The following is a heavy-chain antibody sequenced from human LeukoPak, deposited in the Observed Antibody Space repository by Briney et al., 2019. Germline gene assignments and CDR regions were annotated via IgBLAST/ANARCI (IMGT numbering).Heavy chain of an antibody. D-gene: IGHD2-2*02. CDR2: ISGSGGST. V-gene: IGHV3-23*01. J-gene: IGHJ4*02. Sequence: GGSLRLSCAASGFTFSSYAMSWVRQAPGKGLEWVSAISGSGGSTYYADSVKGRFTISRDNSKNTLYLQMNSLRAEDTAVYYCAKGGDIVVVPAAIQHFDYWGQGTLVTASS. CDR1: GFTFSSYA. CDR3: AKGGDIVVVPAAIQHFDY.